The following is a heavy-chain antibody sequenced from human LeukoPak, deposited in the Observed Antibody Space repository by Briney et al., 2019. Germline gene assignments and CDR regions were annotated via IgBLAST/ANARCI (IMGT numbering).Heavy chain of an antibody. CDR3: TTMRELFFLPPNAFDI. J-gene: IGHJ3*02. V-gene: IGHV3-30*02. CDR1: GFTFSSYG. D-gene: IGHD1-26*01. Sequence: GGSLRLSCAASGFTFSSYGMHWVRQAPGKGLEWVAFIRYDGSNKYYADSVKGRFTISRDNSKNTLYLQMNSLKTEDTAVYYCTTMRELFFLPPNAFDIWGQGTMVTVSS. CDR2: IRYDGSNK.